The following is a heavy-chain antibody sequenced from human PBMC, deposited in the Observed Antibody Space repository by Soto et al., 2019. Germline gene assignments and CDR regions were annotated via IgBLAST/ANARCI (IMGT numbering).Heavy chain of an antibody. Sequence: QVQLVQSGPEVKKPGASVMLSCKASGYTFTTYGVRWVRQAPGLGLEWMGWISAYNGNTNYAQKFHGRVTMTTDASANTAYLELRSLRADGTAVYYCAIQEGNIEPMSGEFDCWGQGPRVTVSS. CDR2: ISAYNGNT. CDR3: AIQEGNIEPMSGEFDC. V-gene: IGHV1-18*01. D-gene: IGHD1-26*01. J-gene: IGHJ4*02. CDR1: GYTFTTYG.